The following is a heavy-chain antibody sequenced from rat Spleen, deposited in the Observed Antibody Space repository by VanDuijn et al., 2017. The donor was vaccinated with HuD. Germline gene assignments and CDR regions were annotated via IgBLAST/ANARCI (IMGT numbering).Heavy chain of an antibody. CDR3: ERANWDDFDY. J-gene: IGHJ2*01. CDR1: GYSITSSSR. Sequence: EVQLQESGPGLVKPSQSLSLTCSVTGYSITSSSRWNWIRKFPGNKLEWMGNINSAGSTNYNPSLKSRVSITRETSKNQFFLQVNSVTTEDTATYYCERANWDDFDYWGQGVMVTVSS. V-gene: IGHV3-3*01. D-gene: IGHD5-1*01. CDR2: INSAGST.